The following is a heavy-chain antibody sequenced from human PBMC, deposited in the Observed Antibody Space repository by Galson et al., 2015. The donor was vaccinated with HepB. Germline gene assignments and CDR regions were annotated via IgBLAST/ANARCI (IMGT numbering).Heavy chain of an antibody. J-gene: IGHJ4*02. Sequence: SLRLSCAASGFIFSSYTMHWGRQVPGKGLEYVSSITSNWGSTYYSESVEGRFTISRDNSKNTLYLQMSSLRTEDTAVYYCVKDMRWSFHYWGQGTLVTVSS. CDR2: ITSNWGST. CDR1: GFIFSSYT. CDR3: VKDMRWSFHY. D-gene: IGHD2-15*01. V-gene: IGHV3-64D*06.